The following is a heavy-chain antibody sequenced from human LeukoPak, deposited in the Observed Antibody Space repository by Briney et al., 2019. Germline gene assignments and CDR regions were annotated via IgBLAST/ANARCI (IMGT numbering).Heavy chain of an antibody. CDR2: ISYDGTNK. J-gene: IGHJ6*03. CDR1: GFTFSNYV. V-gene: IGHV3-30-3*01. CDR3: ARSPTYYYMDV. Sequence: QPGESLRLSCGASGFTFSNYVIHWVRQAPGKGLERLAVISYDGTNKYYADSVKGRFTISRDHSKTTVDLQMDSLGGADTAVYYCARSPTYYYMDVWGKGTTVTVSS.